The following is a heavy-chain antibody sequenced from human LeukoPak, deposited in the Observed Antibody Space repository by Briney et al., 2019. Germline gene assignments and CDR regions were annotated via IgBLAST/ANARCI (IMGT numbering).Heavy chain of an antibody. CDR3: AKVGNGDYVVDMDV. D-gene: IGHD4-17*01. CDR2: IRYDGSNK. Sequence: GGPLRLPCAASGFTFSSYGMHWVRQAPGKGLEWVAFIRYDGSNKYYADSVKGRFTISRDNSKNTLYLQMNSLRAEDTAVYYCAKVGNGDYVVDMDVWGKGTTVTISS. CDR1: GFTFSSYG. V-gene: IGHV3-30*02. J-gene: IGHJ6*03.